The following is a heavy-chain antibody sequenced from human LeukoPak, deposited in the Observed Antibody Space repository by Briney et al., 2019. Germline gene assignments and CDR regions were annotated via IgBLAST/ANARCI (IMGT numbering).Heavy chain of an antibody. Sequence: ASVTVSCKASGHTFISYVMNWVRQAPGQGLEWMGWINTDTGNPTYAQGFTGRFVFSLDTSVSTAYLQISSLKAEDTAVYYCARVEYYDSSGYQYDYWGQGTLVTVSS. CDR2: INTDTGNP. V-gene: IGHV7-4-1*02. J-gene: IGHJ4*02. D-gene: IGHD3-22*01. CDR3: ARVEYYDSSGYQYDY. CDR1: GHTFISYV.